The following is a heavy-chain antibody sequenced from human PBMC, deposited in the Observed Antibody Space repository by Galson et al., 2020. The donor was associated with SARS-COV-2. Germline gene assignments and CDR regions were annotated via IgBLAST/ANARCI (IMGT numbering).Heavy chain of an antibody. D-gene: IGHD5-12*01. Sequence: SDTLSLTFAVSSDSINSGGHSWSRIRQAPGWGRESISNIYYTGSNYDNPSLQRRVTISVDTSKNQFYLRLSSVTAADTTLYYCARTLEAKDTITAFDIWGQGTLVTVSS. CDR2: IYYTGSN. CDR3: ARTLEAKDTITAFDI. V-gene: IGHV4-30-4*02. CDR1: SDSINSGGHS. J-gene: IGHJ3*02.